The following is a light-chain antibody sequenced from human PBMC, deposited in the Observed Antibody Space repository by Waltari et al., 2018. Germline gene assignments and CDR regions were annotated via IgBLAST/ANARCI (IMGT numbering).Light chain of an antibody. V-gene: IGKV3-15*01. J-gene: IGKJ1*01. CDR2: GVS. Sequence: EXVMTQSPGILSVSPGERATLSCRASQSVSRNLAWYQQKPGQAPRRLIHGVSSRATGIPARFSGSGTGTEVALTVSSLQSEDFAVYYCQQYNSWPSGTFGQGTKVEIK. CDR3: QQYNSWPSGT. CDR1: QSVSRN.